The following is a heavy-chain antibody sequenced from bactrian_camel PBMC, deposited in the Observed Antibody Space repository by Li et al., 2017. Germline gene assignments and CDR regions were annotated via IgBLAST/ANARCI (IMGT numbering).Heavy chain of an antibody. CDR3: AARQPCRVWLGYEDPGEYNI. Sequence: VQLVESGGGSVQAGGSLRLSCEISLYIYSSYCMGWFRQAPGKEREAVAAHYTGTATTYVADSVKGRFAISEDNAKNVLYLQMNGLQPEDTAMYYCAARQPCRVWLGYEDPGEYNIWGQGTQVTVS. CDR2: HYTGTATT. CDR1: LYIYSSYC. J-gene: IGHJ4*01. V-gene: IGHV3S1*01. D-gene: IGHD5*01.